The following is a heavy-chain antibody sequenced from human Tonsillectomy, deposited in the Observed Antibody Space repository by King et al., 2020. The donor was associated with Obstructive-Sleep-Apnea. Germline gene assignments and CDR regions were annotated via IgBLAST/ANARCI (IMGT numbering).Heavy chain of an antibody. D-gene: IGHD1-7*01. Sequence: GQLVQSGAEVKKPGESLKISCKASGYNFAINWIGWVRQMPGKGLQWMGIIFPADSDTRYSTSFQGRVTLSADKSISTAYMQWSSLKASDTARYSCASQGELLELRDDALDIWGQGTMVTVSS. CDR2: IFPADSDT. V-gene: IGHV5-51*01. CDR1: GYNFAINW. J-gene: IGHJ3*02. CDR3: ASQGELLELRDDALDI.